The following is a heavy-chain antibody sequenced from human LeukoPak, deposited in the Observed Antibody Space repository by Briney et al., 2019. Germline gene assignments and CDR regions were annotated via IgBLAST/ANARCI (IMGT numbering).Heavy chain of an antibody. Sequence: SQTLSLTCAISGDSVSSNSAAWNWIRQSPSSGLEWLGRTYYRSKWYNDYAVSVKSRITISPDTSKNQFSLQLNSVTPEDTAVYYCASGWFRYGMDVWGQGTTVTVSS. CDR1: GDSVSSNSAA. CDR2: TYYRSKWYN. J-gene: IGHJ6*02. CDR3: ASGWFRYGMDV. D-gene: IGHD6-19*01. V-gene: IGHV6-1*01.